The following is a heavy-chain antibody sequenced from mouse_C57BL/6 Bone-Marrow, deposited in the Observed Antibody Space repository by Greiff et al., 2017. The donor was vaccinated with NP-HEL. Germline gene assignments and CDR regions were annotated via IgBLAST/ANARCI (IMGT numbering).Heavy chain of an antibody. CDR1: GFTFSDYY. CDR3: ARQGDYPSYWYFDV. D-gene: IGHD2-4*01. Sequence: EVQGVESGGGLVQPGGSLKLSCAASGFTFSDYYMYWVRQTPEKRLEWVAYISNGGGSTYYPDTVKGRFTISRDNAKNTLYLQMSRLKSEDTAMYYCARQGDYPSYWYFDVWGTGTTVTVSS. CDR2: ISNGGGST. J-gene: IGHJ1*03. V-gene: IGHV5-12*01.